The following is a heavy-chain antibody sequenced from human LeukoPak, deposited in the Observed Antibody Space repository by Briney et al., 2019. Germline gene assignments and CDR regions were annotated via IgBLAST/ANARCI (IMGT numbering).Heavy chain of an antibody. Sequence: GASVKVSCKASGYTFTSYGLNWVGQAPGQGLEWMGWISAYNGNTNYAQKLQGRVTMTTDTSTSTAYMELRSLRSDDTAVCYCAREQGGGSWYFQHWGQGTLVSVCS. D-gene: IGHD2-15*01. V-gene: IGHV1-18*04. CDR2: ISAYNGNT. J-gene: IGHJ1*01. CDR1: GYTFTSYG. CDR3: AREQGGGSWYFQH.